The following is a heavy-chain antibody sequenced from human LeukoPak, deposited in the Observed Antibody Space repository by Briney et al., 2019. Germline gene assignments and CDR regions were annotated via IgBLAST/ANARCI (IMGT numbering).Heavy chain of an antibody. CDR1: GDSINSYY. J-gene: IGHJ4*02. V-gene: IGHV4-59*12. Sequence: SETLSLTCTVSGDSINSYYWTWIRQAPGKGLEWIGYIYYTGSTNYSPSLKSRVSISIDPSKNQFSLKLSSVTAADTAVYYCARVLAVAGPFYFDYWGQGTLVTVSS. CDR3: ARVLAVAGPFYFDY. D-gene: IGHD6-19*01. CDR2: IYYTGST.